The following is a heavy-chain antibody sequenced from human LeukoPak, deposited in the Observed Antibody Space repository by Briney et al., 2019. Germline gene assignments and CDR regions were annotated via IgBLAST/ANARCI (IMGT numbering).Heavy chain of an antibody. CDR2: ISSNGGST. V-gene: IGHV3-64*01. CDR3: ERDGDDYGLFDI. CDR1: GFTFSSYA. J-gene: IGHJ3*02. D-gene: IGHD4-17*01. Sequence: GGSLRLSCAASGFTFSSYARHWVRQAPGKGLEYVSAISSNGGSTYYANSVKGRFTISRDNSKNTLYLQMGSLRAEDMAVYYCERDGDDYGLFDIWGQGTMVTVSS.